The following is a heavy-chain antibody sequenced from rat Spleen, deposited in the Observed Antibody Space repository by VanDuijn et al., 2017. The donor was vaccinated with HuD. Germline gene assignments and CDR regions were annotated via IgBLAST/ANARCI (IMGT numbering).Heavy chain of an antibody. V-gene: IGHV2S61*01. D-gene: IGHD1-2*01. J-gene: IGHJ2*01. CDR1: GFSLSNYG. CDR2: IWGNGNA. Sequence: QVQLKESGPGLVQPSQTLSLTCTVSGFSLSNYGVFWVRQPPGKGLEWMGVIWGNGNANYNSALKSRLSISRDTSKSQVFLKMNNLQTDDTAMYFCARSDFSSPYYFDYWGQGVMITVSS. CDR3: ARSDFSSPYYFDY.